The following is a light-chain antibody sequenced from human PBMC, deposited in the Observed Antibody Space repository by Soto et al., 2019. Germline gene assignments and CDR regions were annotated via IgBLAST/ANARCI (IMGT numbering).Light chain of an antibody. CDR1: PSVSSN. CDR2: GAS. Sequence: EIGMTQSPATLSVSPGERATLSCRASPSVSSNLAWYQQKPGQAPRLLIYGASTRATGIPARFSGSGSGTEFTLTISSLPSEDFAVYYCQQYDNWPPYTFGQGTNLEIK. V-gene: IGKV3-15*01. J-gene: IGKJ2*01. CDR3: QQYDNWPPYT.